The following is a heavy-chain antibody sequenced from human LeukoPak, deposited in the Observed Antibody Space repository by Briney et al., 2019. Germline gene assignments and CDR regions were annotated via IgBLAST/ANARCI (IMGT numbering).Heavy chain of an antibody. V-gene: IGHV3-21*04. J-gene: IGHJ4*02. D-gene: IGHD3-22*01. CDR2: ISSSSSYI. CDR3: AKAPYDSSGYMGD. CDR1: GFTFSSYS. Sequence: GGSLRLSCAASGFTFSSYSMNWVRQAPGKGLEWVSSISSSSSYIYYADSVKGRFTISRDNAKNSLYLQMNSLRAEDTALYYCAKAPYDSSGYMGDWGQGTQVTVSS.